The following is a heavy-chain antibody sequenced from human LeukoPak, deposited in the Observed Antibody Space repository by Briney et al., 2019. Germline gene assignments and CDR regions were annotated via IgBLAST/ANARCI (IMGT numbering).Heavy chain of an antibody. Sequence: ASVNVSCKASGYTFTGYYMHGVRQAPGQGLEWVGWISAYNGNKNYAQKLQGRVTMTTDTSTSTAYMELRSLRSDDTAVYYCARSLEGHYYDSSGPDAFDIWGQGTMVSVSS. CDR1: GYTFTGYY. CDR2: ISAYNGNK. CDR3: ARSLEGHYYDSSGPDAFDI. V-gene: IGHV1-18*04. J-gene: IGHJ3*02. D-gene: IGHD3-22*01.